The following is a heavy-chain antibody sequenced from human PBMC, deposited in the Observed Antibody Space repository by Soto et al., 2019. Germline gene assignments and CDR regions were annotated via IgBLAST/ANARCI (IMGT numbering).Heavy chain of an antibody. CDR2: IYYNWNT. Sequence: SETLSLTCTVSGGSMSSKGYYWGWIRQPPGKGLEWIGTIYYNWNTYFNPSLKSRVTISLDTSKNQFSLKVTSVTAADTAVYYCARDWAAAGPFDYWGQGTLVTVSS. J-gene: IGHJ4*02. D-gene: IGHD6-13*01. V-gene: IGHV4-39*02. CDR3: ARDWAAAGPFDY. CDR1: GGSMSSKGYY.